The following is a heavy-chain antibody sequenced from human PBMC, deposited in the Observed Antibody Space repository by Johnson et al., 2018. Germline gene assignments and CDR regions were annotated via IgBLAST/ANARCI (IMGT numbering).Heavy chain of an antibody. CDR1: GFTFDDYA. V-gene: IGHV3-9*01. CDR2: ISWNSGSI. J-gene: IGHJ6*03. Sequence: EVQLLETGGGLVQPGRSLRLSCAASGFTFDDYAMHWVRQAPGKGLEWVSGISWNSGSIGYADSVKGRFTISRDNAKNSLYLQMNSLRAEDTALYYCAKFEGSGSYYNRRGNYMDVWGKGTTVTVSS. D-gene: IGHD3-10*01. CDR3: AKFEGSGSYYNRRGNYMDV.